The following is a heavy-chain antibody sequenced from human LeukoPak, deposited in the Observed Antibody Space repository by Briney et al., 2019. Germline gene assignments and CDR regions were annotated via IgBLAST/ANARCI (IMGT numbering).Heavy chain of an antibody. CDR1: GFTFSSYA. V-gene: IGHV3-30-3*01. CDR3: ARDSSGWYVVLYYYYGMDV. Sequence: GGSLRLSCAASGFTFSSYAMPWVRQAPGKGLEWVAVISYDGSNKYYADSVKGRFTISRDNSKNTLYLQMNSLRAEDTAVYYCARDSSGWYVVLYYYYGMDVWGQGTTVTVSS. D-gene: IGHD6-19*01. CDR2: ISYDGSNK. J-gene: IGHJ6*01.